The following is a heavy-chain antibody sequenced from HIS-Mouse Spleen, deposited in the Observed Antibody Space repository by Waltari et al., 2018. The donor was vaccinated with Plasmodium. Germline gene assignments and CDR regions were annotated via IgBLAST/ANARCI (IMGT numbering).Heavy chain of an antibody. V-gene: IGHV4-39*07. D-gene: IGHD3-16*01. CDR1: GGSISSSSYY. Sequence: QLQLQESGPGLVKPSETLSLTCTVSGGSISSSSYYWGGIRQPPGKGLEWLGSIYYCGSTYYKPSRKSRGTMSVDTSKNQFALKLSCVTAADTAVYYCARGRGACFDYWGQGTLVTVSS. CDR2: IYYCGST. CDR3: ARGRGACFDY. J-gene: IGHJ4*02.